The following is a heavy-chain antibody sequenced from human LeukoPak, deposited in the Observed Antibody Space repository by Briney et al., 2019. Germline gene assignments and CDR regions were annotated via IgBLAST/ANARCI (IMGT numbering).Heavy chain of an antibody. V-gene: IGHV4-34*01. CDR2: INHSGST. J-gene: IGHJ4*02. D-gene: IGHD2-15*01. Sequence: SETLSLTCAVYGGSFSGYYWSWIRQPPGKGLEWIGEINHSGSTNYNPSLKSRVTISVDTSKNQFSLKLSSVTAADTAVYYCARGLYYFDYWGQGTLVTVSS. CDR3: ARGLYYFDY. CDR1: GGSFSGYY.